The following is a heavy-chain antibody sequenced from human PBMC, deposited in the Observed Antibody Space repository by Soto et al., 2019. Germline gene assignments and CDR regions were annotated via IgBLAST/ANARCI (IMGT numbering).Heavy chain of an antibody. CDR1: GDTFTTNY. CDR3: ASRVLCDMDV. D-gene: IGHD2-21*01. Sequence: QEQLVQSGAEVKEPGASLKVSCKASGDTFTTNYLHWVRQAPGQGLEWMGRINPNSGATLYAQEFQGRLIFTTDTSTSTGYMDLNSVKSEDSAVYYCASRVLCDMDVWGQGTTVTVSS. J-gene: IGHJ6*02. V-gene: IGHV1-46*01. CDR2: INPNSGAT.